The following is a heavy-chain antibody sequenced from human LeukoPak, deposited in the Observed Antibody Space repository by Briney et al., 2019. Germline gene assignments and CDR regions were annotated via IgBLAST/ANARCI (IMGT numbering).Heavy chain of an antibody. CDR1: GFTVSGNS. CDR3: AKSGGGGALDY. J-gene: IGHJ4*02. V-gene: IGHV3-53*01. Sequence: GGSLRLSCAASGFTVSGNSMSWVRQAPGKGLEWVSIIYGGGWTYHADSVKGRFTISRDSSKNTLYLQMNSMRAEDTAVYFCAKSGGGGALDYWGKGTLVTVSS. D-gene: IGHD1-26*01. CDR2: IYGGGWT.